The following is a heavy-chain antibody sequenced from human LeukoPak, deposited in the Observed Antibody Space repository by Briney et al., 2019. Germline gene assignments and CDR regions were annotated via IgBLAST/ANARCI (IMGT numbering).Heavy chain of an antibody. CDR3: ARDSSTTYYYDGSGYYNWFDP. V-gene: IGHV1-18*01. CDR2: ISAYKGNT. CDR1: GYTFTSYG. Sequence: ASVKVSCKASGYTFTSYGISWMRQAPGQGLEWMGWISAYKGNTNYAQKVQGRVTMTTDTSTSTAYMELRGLRSDDTAVYYCARDSSTTYYYDGSGYYNWFDPWGQGTLVTVSS. D-gene: IGHD3-22*01. J-gene: IGHJ5*02.